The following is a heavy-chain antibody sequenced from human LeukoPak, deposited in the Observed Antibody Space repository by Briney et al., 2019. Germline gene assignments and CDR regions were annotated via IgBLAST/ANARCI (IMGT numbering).Heavy chain of an antibody. J-gene: IGHJ6*03. D-gene: IGHD3-9*01. V-gene: IGHV3-48*01. CDR3: AKNYDILTGYSYYYMDV. Sequence: GGSLRLSCAASGFTLSSHRMNWVRQAPGKGLEWVSDISRSSSEIHYADSVTGRFTISRDNAKNSVYLQMNSLRVEDTAVYYCAKNYDILTGYSYYYMDVWGKGTTVTISS. CDR1: GFTLSSHR. CDR2: ISRSSSEI.